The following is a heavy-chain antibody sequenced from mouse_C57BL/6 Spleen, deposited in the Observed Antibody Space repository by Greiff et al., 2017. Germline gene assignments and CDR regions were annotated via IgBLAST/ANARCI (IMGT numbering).Heavy chain of an antibody. Sequence: EVQLQQSGPELVKPGASVKISCKASGYSFTGYYMNWVKQSPEKSLEWIGEINPSTGGTTYNQKFKAKATLTVDKSSSTAYMQLKSLTSEDSAVYYCAKANQGYFGVWGTGTTVTVSS. V-gene: IGHV1-42*01. CDR3: AKANQGYFGV. CDR1: GYSFTGYY. J-gene: IGHJ1*03. CDR2: INPSTGGT.